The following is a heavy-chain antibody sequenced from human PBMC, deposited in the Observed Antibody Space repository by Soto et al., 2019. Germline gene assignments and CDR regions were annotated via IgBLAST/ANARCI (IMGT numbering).Heavy chain of an antibody. CDR3: ARGAGYDSSGYYPRFDY. CDR2: IIPIFGTA. D-gene: IGHD3-22*01. J-gene: IGHJ4*02. Sequence: QVQLVQSGAELKKPGSSVKVSCKASGGTFSSYAISWVRQAPGQGLEWMGGIIPIFGTANYAKKFQGRVTITADKSTSTAYMELSSLRSEDTAVYYCARGAGYDSSGYYPRFDYWGQGTLVTVSS. CDR1: GGTFSSYA. V-gene: IGHV1-69*06.